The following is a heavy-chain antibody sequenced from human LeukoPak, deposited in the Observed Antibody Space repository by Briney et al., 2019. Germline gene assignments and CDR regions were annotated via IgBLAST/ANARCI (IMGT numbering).Heavy chain of an antibody. V-gene: IGHV3-30*16. CDR1: GGTFSSYA. Sequence: SCKASGGTFSSYAISWVRQAPGQGLEWVAVISYDGSKKYYADSVKGRFTISRDNSKNTLYLQMNSLRGEDTAVYYCARDLTTVTTNYWGQGTLVTVSS. D-gene: IGHD4-17*01. CDR2: ISYDGSKK. CDR3: ARDLTTVTTNY. J-gene: IGHJ4*02.